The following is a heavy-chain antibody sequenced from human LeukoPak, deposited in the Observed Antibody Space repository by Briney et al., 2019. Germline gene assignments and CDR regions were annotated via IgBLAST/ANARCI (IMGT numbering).Heavy chain of an antibody. V-gene: IGHV1-2*02. CDR3: ARDNPLWFGEFPSAFDI. D-gene: IGHD3-10*01. CDR1: GYTFTGYY. Sequence: ASVKVSCKASGYTFTGYYMHWVRQAPGQGLEWMGWINPNSGGTNYAQKFQGRVTMTRDTSISTAYMELSRLRSGDTAVYYCARDNPLWFGEFPSAFDIWGQGTMVTVSS. J-gene: IGHJ3*02. CDR2: INPNSGGT.